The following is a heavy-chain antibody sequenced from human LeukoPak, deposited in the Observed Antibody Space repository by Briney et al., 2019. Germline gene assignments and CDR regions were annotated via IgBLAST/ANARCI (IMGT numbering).Heavy chain of an antibody. Sequence: ASVKVSCKASGYTFTGYYMHWVRQAPGQGLEWMGWINPNSGGTNYAQKFQGRVTMTRDTSISTAYMELSRLRSDDTAVYYCARGEPSSGWFYYYHYMDVWGKGTTVTVSS. V-gene: IGHV1-2*02. CDR1: GYTFTGYY. CDR2: INPNSGGT. J-gene: IGHJ6*03. CDR3: ARGEPSSGWFYYYHYMDV. D-gene: IGHD6-19*01.